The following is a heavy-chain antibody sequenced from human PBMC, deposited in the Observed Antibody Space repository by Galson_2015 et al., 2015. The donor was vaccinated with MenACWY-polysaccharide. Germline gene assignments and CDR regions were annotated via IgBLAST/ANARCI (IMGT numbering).Heavy chain of an antibody. CDR1: GFSLSTSGVG. CDR2: IYWDDDK. J-gene: IGHJ4*02. Sequence: PALVKPTQTLTLTCTFSGFSLSTSGVGAGWIRQPPGKALEWLALIYWDDDKRYSPSLKSRLTITKDTSKNQVVLTMTNMDHVDTATYYCAHSGDYCSSTSCPKYFDSWGQGTLVTVSS. D-gene: IGHD2-2*01. CDR3: AHSGDYCSSTSCPKYFDS. V-gene: IGHV2-5*02.